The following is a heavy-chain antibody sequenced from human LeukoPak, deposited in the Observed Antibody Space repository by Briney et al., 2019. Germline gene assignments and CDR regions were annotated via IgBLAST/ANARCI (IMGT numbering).Heavy chain of an antibody. Sequence: ASETLSLTCAVYGGSFSGYYWSWIRQPPGKGLEWIGEINHSGSTNYNPSLKSRVTISVDTSKNQFSLKLSSVTAADTAVYYCARDYYDILTGYLRGPFFDYWGQGTLVTVSS. J-gene: IGHJ4*02. D-gene: IGHD3-9*01. CDR1: GGSFSGYY. CDR3: ARDYYDILTGYLRGPFFDY. V-gene: IGHV4-34*01. CDR2: INHSGST.